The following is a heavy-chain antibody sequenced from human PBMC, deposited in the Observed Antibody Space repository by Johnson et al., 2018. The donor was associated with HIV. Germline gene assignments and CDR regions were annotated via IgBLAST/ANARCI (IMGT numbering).Heavy chain of an antibody. J-gene: IGHJ3*02. D-gene: IGHD2-2*01. CDR2: ISGTGDNT. CDR1: GFTFSNNA. CDR3: ARNGLIPAAKGVAFDI. V-gene: IGHV3-23*04. Sequence: VQLVESGGGLVQPGGSLRLSCAASGFTFSNNAMSWVRQAPGKGLEWVAGISGTGDNTYYADSVKGRFTISRENSKNTVYLQLNSLRVEDTAVYYCARNGLIPAAKGVAFDIWGQGTTVTVSS.